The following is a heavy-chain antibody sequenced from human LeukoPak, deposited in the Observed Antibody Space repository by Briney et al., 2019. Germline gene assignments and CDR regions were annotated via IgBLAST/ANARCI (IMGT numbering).Heavy chain of an antibody. V-gene: IGHV3-74*01. Sequence: PGGSLRLSCAVSGFTFSSYWMHWVRQAPGKGLVWVSRINSDGSITSCADSVKGRFTISRDNAENTLYLQMSTLRAEDTAVYYCARGKNGDSLFDFWGQGTLVAVSS. D-gene: IGHD4-17*01. J-gene: IGHJ4*02. CDR1: GFTFSSYW. CDR3: ARGKNGDSLFDF. CDR2: INSDGSIT.